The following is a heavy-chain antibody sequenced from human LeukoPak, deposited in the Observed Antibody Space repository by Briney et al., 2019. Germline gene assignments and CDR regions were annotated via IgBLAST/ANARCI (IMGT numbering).Heavy chain of an antibody. V-gene: IGHV1-18*01. Sequence: ASVKVSCKASGYTSTSYGISWVRQAPGQGLEWMGWISAYNGNTNYAQKLQGRVTMTTDTSTSTVYMELSSLRSEDTAFYYCATDHSMANTAWWFDPWGQGTLVTVSS. J-gene: IGHJ5*02. CDR1: GYTSTSYG. CDR2: ISAYNGNT. CDR3: ATDHSMANTAWWFDP. D-gene: IGHD5-24*01.